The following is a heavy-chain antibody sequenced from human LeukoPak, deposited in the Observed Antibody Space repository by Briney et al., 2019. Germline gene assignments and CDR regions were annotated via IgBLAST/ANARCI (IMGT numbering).Heavy chain of an antibody. J-gene: IGHJ4*02. CDR3: ARGSGWFLY. CDR2: IKEDGSEK. V-gene: IGHV3-7*04. D-gene: IGHD6-19*01. CDR1: GFTFGNHW. Sequence: PGGSLRLSCAASGFTFGNHWMTWVRQAPGKGLEWVATIKEDGSEKYYVDSVKGRFTISRDNAKSSLYLQMNSLRAEEMALYYCARGSGWFLYWGQGTLVTVSS.